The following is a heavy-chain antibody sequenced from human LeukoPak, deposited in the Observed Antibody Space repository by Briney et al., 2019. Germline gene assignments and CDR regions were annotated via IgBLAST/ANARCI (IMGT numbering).Heavy chain of an antibody. V-gene: IGHV3-7*01. D-gene: IGHD3-22*01. CDR2: IKQDGSEK. CDR1: GFTFSSYW. CDR3: ARGAWYYDSSGYYDY. Sequence: GGSLRLSCAASGFTFSSYWMSWVRQAPGKGLEWVANIKQDGSEKYYVDSVKGRSTISRDNAKNSLYLQMNSLRAEDTAVYYCARGAWYYDSSGYYDYWGQGTLVTVSS. J-gene: IGHJ4*02.